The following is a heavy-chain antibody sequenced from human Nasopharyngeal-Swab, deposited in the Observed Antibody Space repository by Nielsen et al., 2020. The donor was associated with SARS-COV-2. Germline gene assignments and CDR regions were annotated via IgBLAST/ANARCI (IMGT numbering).Heavy chain of an antibody. V-gene: IGHV3-74*01. CDR1: GFTFSSYW. Sequence: GESLKISCAASGFTFSSYWMHWVRQAPGKGLAWVSRIDSDGSNTIYADSVKGRFTISRDNAKNTLYLQMNSLRAEDTAVYYCARATNLGGSLWVPDYWGQGTLVTVSS. J-gene: IGHJ4*02. CDR3: ARATNLGGSLWVPDY. CDR2: IDSDGSNT. D-gene: IGHD5-12*01.